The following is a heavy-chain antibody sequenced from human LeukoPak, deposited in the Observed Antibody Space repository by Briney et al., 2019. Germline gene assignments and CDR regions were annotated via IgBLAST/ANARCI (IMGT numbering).Heavy chain of an antibody. V-gene: IGHV3-7*01. D-gene: IGHD2-15*01. CDR2: VKQDGSEK. CDR1: GFTFSSYW. Sequence: QSGGSLRLSCAASGFTFSSYWMSWVRQAPGKGLEWVANVKQDGSEKYYVDSVKGRFTISRDNAKNSLYLQMNSLRAEDTAVYYCATQGLQPPNAFDIWGQGTMVTVSS. J-gene: IGHJ3*02. CDR3: ATQGLQPPNAFDI.